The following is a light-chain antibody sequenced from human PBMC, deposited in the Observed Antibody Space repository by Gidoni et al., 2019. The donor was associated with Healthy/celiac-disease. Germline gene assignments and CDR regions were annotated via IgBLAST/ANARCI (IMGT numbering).Light chain of an antibody. J-gene: IGLJ2*01. Sequence: SYVLTQPPSVSMAPGKTARITCGGNNTGSKSVHWYQQKPGQAPVLVIYYDSDRPSGIPERFSGSNSGNTATLTISRVEAGDEADYYCQVWDSSSDHVVFGGGTKLTVL. CDR2: YDS. V-gene: IGLV3-21*04. CDR3: QVWDSSSDHVV. CDR1: NTGSKS.